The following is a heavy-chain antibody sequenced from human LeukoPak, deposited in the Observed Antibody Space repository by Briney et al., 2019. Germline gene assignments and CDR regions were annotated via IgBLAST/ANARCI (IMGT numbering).Heavy chain of an antibody. CDR2: ISYDGSNK. D-gene: IGHD3-22*01. Sequence: GGSLRLSCAASGFTFSSYVISWVRQAPGKGLEWVAVISYDGSNKYYADSVKGRFTISRDNSKNTLYLQMNSLRAEDTAVYYCARPMGGYSRWGQGTLVTVSS. CDR1: GFTFSSYV. J-gene: IGHJ4*02. V-gene: IGHV3-30*03. CDR3: ARPMGGYSR.